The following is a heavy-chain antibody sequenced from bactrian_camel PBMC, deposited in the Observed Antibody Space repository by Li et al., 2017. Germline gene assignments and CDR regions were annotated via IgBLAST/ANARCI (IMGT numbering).Heavy chain of an antibody. Sequence: HVQLVESGGGSVQSGESLRLTCVASGWTSSWFCMGWFRQVPGKERELVSALKADGRTIYADSVKGRFTISRDNTKNALHLQMNSLNAEDTALYYCAGDLEGASCTNAKGGGQGTQVT. CDR1: GWTSSWFC. V-gene: IGHV3S53*01. D-gene: IGHD3*01. CDR2: LKADGRT. CDR3: AGDLEGASCTNAKG. J-gene: IGHJ4*01.